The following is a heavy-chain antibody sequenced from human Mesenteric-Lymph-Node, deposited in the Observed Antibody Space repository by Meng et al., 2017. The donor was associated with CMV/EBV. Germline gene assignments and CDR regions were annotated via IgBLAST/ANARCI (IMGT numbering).Heavy chain of an antibody. D-gene: IGHD2-2*02. CDR2: ISAYNSNT. Sequence: ASVPVSCKGSVYTFTSYGISGVRQAPGQGLEWMGWISAYNSNTNYAQKLQGRVTLTTDTSTTTAYMELRSLRSDDPAVYYCARLCSSTSCYSPDYYYYGMDVWGQGTTVTVSS. J-gene: IGHJ6*02. CDR3: ARLCSSTSCYSPDYYYYGMDV. CDR1: VYTFTSYG. V-gene: IGHV1-18*01.